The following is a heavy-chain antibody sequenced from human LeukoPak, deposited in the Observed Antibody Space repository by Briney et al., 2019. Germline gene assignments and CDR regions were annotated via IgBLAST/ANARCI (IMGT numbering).Heavy chain of an antibody. D-gene: IGHD5-18*01. J-gene: IGHJ4*02. CDR3: ASAGEGYSYGSPVDY. CDR2: INPSSSST. CDR1: GYTLTELS. V-gene: IGHV1-46*01. Sequence: ASVKVSCKVSGYTLTELSMHWVRQAPGQGLEWMGIINPSSSSTSYAQKFQDRVTMTRDTSTSTVYMELSSLRSEDTAVYYCASAGEGYSYGSPVDYWGQGTLVTVSS.